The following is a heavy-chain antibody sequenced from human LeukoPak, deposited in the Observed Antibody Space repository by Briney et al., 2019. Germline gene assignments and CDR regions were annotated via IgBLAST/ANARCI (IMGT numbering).Heavy chain of an antibody. D-gene: IGHD6-13*01. CDR2: ISGSGGST. CDR1: GFIFSSYW. Sequence: PGGSLRLSCTASGFIFSSYWMTWVRQAPGKGLEWVSAISGSGGSTYYADSVKGRFTISRDNSKNTLYLQMNSLRAEDTAVYYCATFPGYSRGDWGQGTLVTVSS. J-gene: IGHJ4*02. V-gene: IGHV3-23*01. CDR3: ATFPGYSRGD.